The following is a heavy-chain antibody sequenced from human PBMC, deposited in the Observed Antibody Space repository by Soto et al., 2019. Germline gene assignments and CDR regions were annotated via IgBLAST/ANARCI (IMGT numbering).Heavy chain of an antibody. CDR2: IYTSGST. CDR1: GGSISSYY. CDR3: ARGLGSGSYYNRYYYGMDV. D-gene: IGHD3-10*01. J-gene: IGHJ6*02. Sequence: SETLSLTCTVSGGSISSYYWSWIRQPAGTGLEWIGRIYTSGSTNYNPSLKSRVTMSVDTSKNQFSLKLSSVTASDTAVYYCARGLGSGSYYNRYYYGMDVWGQGTTVTV. V-gene: IGHV4-4*07.